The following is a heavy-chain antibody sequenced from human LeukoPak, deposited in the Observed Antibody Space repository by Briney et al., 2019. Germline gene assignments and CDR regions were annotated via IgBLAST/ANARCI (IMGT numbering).Heavy chain of an antibody. CDR1: GFKFSSYG. CDR3: AKNRGDYDPEYFQH. J-gene: IGHJ1*01. V-gene: IGHV3-30*18. Sequence: PGGSLRLSCKASGFKFSSYGMHRVRQAPGKGLEWVAAISHGGSSKFYPDSVRGRFTISRDNSENTLFLQMNNLRAEDTAVYYCAKNRGDYDPEYFQHWGQGTLVTVSS. CDR2: ISHGGSSK. D-gene: IGHD4-17*01.